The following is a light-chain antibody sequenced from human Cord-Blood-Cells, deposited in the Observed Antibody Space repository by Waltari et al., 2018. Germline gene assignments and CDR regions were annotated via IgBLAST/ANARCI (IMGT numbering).Light chain of an antibody. V-gene: IGKV1-27*01. CDR1: QGISNY. Sequence: DIQMTQSPSSLSASVGASVTITTRSSQGISNYLAWYQQKPWKVPKPLIYAASTLQSGVPSRFSGRGAGTDYTLTISSLQPEDVATYYCQKYNSAPRTFGQGTKVEIK. CDR3: QKYNSAPRT. CDR2: AAS. J-gene: IGKJ1*01.